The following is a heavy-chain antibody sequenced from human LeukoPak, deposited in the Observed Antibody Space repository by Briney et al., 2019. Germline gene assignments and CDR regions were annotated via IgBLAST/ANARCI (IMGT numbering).Heavy chain of an antibody. V-gene: IGHV3-49*03. J-gene: IGHJ4*02. CDR3: TRWGIAAVPFDY. Sequence: GGSLRLSCTASGFTFGDYAMSWFRQAPGKGLEWAGFIRSKAYGGTTEYAASVKGRFTVSRDDSKSIAYLQMNSLKTEDTAVYYCTRWGIAAVPFDYWGQGTLVTDSS. CDR2: IRSKAYGGTT. CDR1: GFTFGDYA. D-gene: IGHD6-13*01.